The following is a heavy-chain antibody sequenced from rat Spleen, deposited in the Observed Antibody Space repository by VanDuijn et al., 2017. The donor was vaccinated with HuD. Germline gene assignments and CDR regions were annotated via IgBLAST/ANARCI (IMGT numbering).Heavy chain of an antibody. D-gene: IGHD1-1*01. CDR3: ASPNYSGPY. J-gene: IGHJ2*01. CDR1: GFTFSDFD. Sequence: EVQLVESGGGLVQPGRSMKLSCAASGFTFSDFDMAWVRQAPTEGLEWVASISASGGTTYYRDSVKGRFTVSRDNAKSTLYLQMDSLRSEDTATYYCASPNYSGPYWGQGVMVTVSS. V-gene: IGHV5-25*01. CDR2: ISASGGTT.